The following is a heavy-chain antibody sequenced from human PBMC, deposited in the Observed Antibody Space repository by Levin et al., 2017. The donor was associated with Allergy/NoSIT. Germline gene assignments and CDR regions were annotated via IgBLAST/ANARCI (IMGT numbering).Heavy chain of an antibody. V-gene: IGHV3-11*01. J-gene: IGHJ4*02. Sequence: GGSLRLSCAASGFTFSDYYMSWIRQAPGKGLEWVSYISSSGSTIYYADSVKGRFTISRDNAKNSLYLQMNSLRAEDTAVYYCARVKVLWFRELLFFDYWGQGTLVTVSS. CDR1: GFTFSDYY. CDR3: ARVKVLWFRELLFFDY. CDR2: ISSSGSTI. D-gene: IGHD3-10*01.